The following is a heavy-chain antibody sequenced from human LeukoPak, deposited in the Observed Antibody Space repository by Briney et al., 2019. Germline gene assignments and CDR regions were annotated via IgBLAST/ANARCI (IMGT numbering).Heavy chain of an antibody. CDR1: GYTFTSYY. CDR3: AKDDLQLPGAAADYFDY. J-gene: IGHJ4*02. V-gene: IGHV1-46*01. Sequence: ASVKVSCKASGYTFTSYYMHWVRQAPGQGLEWMGIINPSGGSTSYAQKFQGRVTMTRDTSTSTVYMELSSLRSEDTAVYYCAKDDLQLPGAAADYFDYWGQGTLVTVSS. D-gene: IGHD6-13*01. CDR2: INPSGGST.